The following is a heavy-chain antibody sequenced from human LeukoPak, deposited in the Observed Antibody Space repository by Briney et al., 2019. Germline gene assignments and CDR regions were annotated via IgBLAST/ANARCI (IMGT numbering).Heavy chain of an antibody. CDR2: INHSGST. J-gene: IGHJ3*02. Sequence: SETLSLTCAVYGGSFSGYYWSWICQPPGKGLEWIGEINHSGSTNYNPSLKSRVTISVDTSKNQFSLKLSSVTAADTAVYYCARGADCSSTSCYAFDIWVQGTMVTVSS. D-gene: IGHD2-2*01. CDR3: ARGADCSSTSCYAFDI. CDR1: GGSFSGYY. V-gene: IGHV4-34*01.